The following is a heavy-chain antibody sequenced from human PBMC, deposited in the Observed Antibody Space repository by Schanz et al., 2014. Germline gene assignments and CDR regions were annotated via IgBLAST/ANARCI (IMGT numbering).Heavy chain of an antibody. CDR3: ARDRQQLVGRIGYYYGMDV. CDR2: ISDSGGSM. J-gene: IGHJ6*02. CDR1: GFTFSDYA. Sequence: EVQLEESGGGLVQPGGSLRVSCAATGFTFSDYAMSWVRQAPGKGLEWVSAISDSGGSMFYADSVKGRFTISRDNSRNTLYLQMTGLRAEDTAVYYCARDRQQLVGRIGYYYGMDVWGQGTTVTVSS. D-gene: IGHD6-13*01. V-gene: IGHV3-23*04.